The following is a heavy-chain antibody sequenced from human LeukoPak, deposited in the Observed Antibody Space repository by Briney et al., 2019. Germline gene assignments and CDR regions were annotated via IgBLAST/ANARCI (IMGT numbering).Heavy chain of an antibody. CDR2: IYPGDSDT. V-gene: IGHV5-51*01. D-gene: IGHD3-22*01. CDR3: ARAGGYYYDSSGYRLYNWFDP. Sequence: GESLKISCKGSGYSFTSYWISWVRQMPGKGLEWMGIIYPGDSDTRYSPSFQGQVTISADKSISTAYLQWSSLKASDTAMYYYARAGGYYYDSSGYRLYNWFDPWGQGTLVTVSS. J-gene: IGHJ5*02. CDR1: GYSFTSYW.